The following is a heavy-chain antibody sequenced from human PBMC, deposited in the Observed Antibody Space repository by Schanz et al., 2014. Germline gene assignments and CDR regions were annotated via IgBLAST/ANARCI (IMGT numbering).Heavy chain of an antibody. CDR3: ASPSGYSDYGTYFDF. V-gene: IGHV3-30-3*01. CDR2: ISNDGSIK. Sequence: QVQLLQFGGGVVQPGRSLRLSCAASGFTFSSYAMHWVRQAPGKGLEWVALISNDGSIKYYADSVEGRFTISRDNSRNTLELQMNSLRTEDTAVYYCASPSGYSDYGTYFDFWGQGTLXTVSS. CDR1: GFTFSSYA. J-gene: IGHJ4*02. D-gene: IGHD5-12*01.